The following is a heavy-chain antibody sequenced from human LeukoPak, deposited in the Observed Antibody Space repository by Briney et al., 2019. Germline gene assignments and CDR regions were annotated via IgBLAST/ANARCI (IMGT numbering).Heavy chain of an antibody. CDR3: ARGYSSSWNYFDY. D-gene: IGHD6-13*01. J-gene: IGHJ4*02. CDR1: GGSISNYW. CDR2: VFDSGGT. V-gene: IGHV4-59*01. Sequence: PSETLSLTCTVSGGSISNYWWSWIRQPPGKGPEWIGYVFDSGGTNYNPSLKSRVTISVDTSKKQFSLRLSSVTAADTAVYYCARGYSSSWNYFDYWGLGTLVTVSS.